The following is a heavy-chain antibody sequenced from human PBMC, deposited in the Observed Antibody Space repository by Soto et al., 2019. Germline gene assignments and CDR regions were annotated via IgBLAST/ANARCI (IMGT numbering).Heavy chain of an antibody. D-gene: IGHD1-26*01. Sequence: ASVKVSCKASVYTFTTYYMHWVRQAPGQGFEWMGIINPSDGSTISAQKFQGRVTMTRDTSTSTVYMELSSLRSEDTAVYYCARVRDSGRSYYFDYWGQGTQVTVSS. J-gene: IGHJ4*02. V-gene: IGHV1-46*01. CDR3: ARVRDSGRSYYFDY. CDR1: VYTFTTYY. CDR2: INPSDGST.